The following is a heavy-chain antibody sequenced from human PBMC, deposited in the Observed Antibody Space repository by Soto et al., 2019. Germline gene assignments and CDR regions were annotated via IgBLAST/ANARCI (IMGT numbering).Heavy chain of an antibody. CDR1: GGSISSYY. CDR2: IYYSGST. Sequence: KSSETLSLTCTVSGGSISSYYWSWIRQPPGKGLEWIGYIYYSGSTNYNPSLKSRVTISVDTSKNQFSLKLSSVTAADTAVYYCARDRLRFLEWNNWFDPWDQGTLVTVSS. V-gene: IGHV4-59*01. J-gene: IGHJ5*02. CDR3: ARDRLRFLEWNNWFDP. D-gene: IGHD3-3*01.